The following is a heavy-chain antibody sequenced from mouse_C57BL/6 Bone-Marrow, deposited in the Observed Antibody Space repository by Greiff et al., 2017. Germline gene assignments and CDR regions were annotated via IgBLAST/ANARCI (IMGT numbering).Heavy chain of an antibody. CDR1: GYTFTSYW. D-gene: IGHD1-2*01. CDR2: IHPNRGST. Sequence: QVQLQQPGAELVKPGASVKLSCKASGYTFTSYWMHWVKQRPGQGREWIGMIHPNRGSTNYNEKFKSKATLTVDKASSTAYMQLSSLTSEDSAVYYCARSTTAWGFAYWGQGTLVTVSA. J-gene: IGHJ3*01. CDR3: ARSTTAWGFAY. V-gene: IGHV1-64*01.